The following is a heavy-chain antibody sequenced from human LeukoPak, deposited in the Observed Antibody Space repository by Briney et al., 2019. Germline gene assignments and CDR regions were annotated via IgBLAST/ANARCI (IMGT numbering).Heavy chain of an antibody. CDR3: ARDREGSGAFDI. Sequence: GGSLRLSCAASGFTFSSYAMHWVRQAPGKGLEWVAVISYDGSNKYYADSVKGRFTISRDNSKNTLYLQMNSLRAEDTAVHYCARDREGSGAFDIWGQGTMVTVSS. CDR1: GFTFSSYA. D-gene: IGHD3-10*01. CDR2: ISYDGSNK. J-gene: IGHJ3*02. V-gene: IGHV3-30-3*01.